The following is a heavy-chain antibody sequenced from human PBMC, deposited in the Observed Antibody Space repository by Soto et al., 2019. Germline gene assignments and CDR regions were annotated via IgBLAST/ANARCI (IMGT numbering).Heavy chain of an antibody. Sequence: PGGSLRLSCAASGFTFNDYYMSWIRQAPGKGLEWVSYISTSGSSGSTIYYADSVKGRFTISRDNVKNSLYLRMNSLRAEDTAVYYCVRGARGRRIELGFAYWGQGTLVTVSS. D-gene: IGHD3-10*01. CDR2: ISTSGSSGSTI. V-gene: IGHV3-11*01. CDR3: VRGARGRRIELGFAY. J-gene: IGHJ4*02. CDR1: GFTFNDYY.